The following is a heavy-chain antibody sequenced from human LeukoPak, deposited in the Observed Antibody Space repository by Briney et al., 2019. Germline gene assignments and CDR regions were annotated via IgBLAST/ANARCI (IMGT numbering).Heavy chain of an antibody. CDR1: AYTFTGYY. CDR2: IDPSNGDT. Sequence: ASVKVSCKASAYTFTGYYLHWVRQAPGQGPEWVGWIDPSNGDTDYAQEFQGRVTMTRVRSISTAYMELSRLTSDDTAVYYCARGEKPSTPRGGQTFDIWGQGTMVTASS. V-gene: IGHV1-2*02. CDR3: ARGEKPSTPRGGQTFDI. J-gene: IGHJ3*02. D-gene: IGHD2-15*01.